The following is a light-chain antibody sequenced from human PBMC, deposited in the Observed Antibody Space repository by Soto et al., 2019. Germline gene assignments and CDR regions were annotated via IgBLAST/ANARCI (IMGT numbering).Light chain of an antibody. CDR2: DAS. J-gene: IGKJ1*01. CDR1: QSVGST. V-gene: IGKV3-15*01. Sequence: EIVMTPSPATLSVSPGERATLSCRASQSVGSTLAWYQQKVGQAPRLLIYDASARATGIPARFSGSGSGTEFTLTISSLQSEDFAVYYCQQYNDWPETFGQGTKV. CDR3: QQYNDWPET.